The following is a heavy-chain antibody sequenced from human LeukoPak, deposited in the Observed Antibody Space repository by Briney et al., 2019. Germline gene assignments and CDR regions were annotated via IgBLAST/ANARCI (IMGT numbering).Heavy chain of an antibody. D-gene: IGHD3-16*01. CDR3: ARAGGGSPFDS. J-gene: IGHJ4*02. CDR1: GYTFTGYY. V-gene: IGHV1-2*02. Sequence: ASVKVSCKASGYTFTGYYIHWVRQAPGQGLDCLGWINPSRGGTNYAKKFQGRVTMASDTSISTAYMELSNLRSDDTAVYYCARAGGGSPFDSWGQGTLVTVSS. CDR2: INPSRGGT.